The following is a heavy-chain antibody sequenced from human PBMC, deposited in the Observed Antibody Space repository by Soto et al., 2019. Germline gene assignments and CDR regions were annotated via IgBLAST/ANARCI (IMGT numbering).Heavy chain of an antibody. D-gene: IGHD6-13*01. CDR1: GLIVSNYC. V-gene: IGHV3-21*06. CDR3: ATDGAAGAVMGV. Sequence: EVQLVESGGGLVKTGGSLRLSCTASGLIVSNYCMNWVRQAAGKRPEWVSAISSGGEYIDYADSVKGRLTISSDKANNLLYLQLTSLGVEDTAVYYCATDGAAGAVMGVWGQGTTVTVSS. CDR2: ISSGGEYI. J-gene: IGHJ6*02.